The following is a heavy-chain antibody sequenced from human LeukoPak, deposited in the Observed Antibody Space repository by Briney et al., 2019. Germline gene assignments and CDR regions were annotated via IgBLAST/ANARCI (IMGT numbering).Heavy chain of an antibody. CDR3: ARGRTKSGAFDI. CDR1: GVYISSYY. Sequence: SETLSLTCTVSGVYISSYYWRWIRQPPGKGLEWFGYIYYSGSTNYNPSLKSRVTISVDTSKNQFSLKLSSVTAADTAVYYCARGRTKSGAFDIWGQGTMVTVSS. V-gene: IGHV4-59*01. D-gene: IGHD6-25*01. CDR2: IYYSGST. J-gene: IGHJ3*02.